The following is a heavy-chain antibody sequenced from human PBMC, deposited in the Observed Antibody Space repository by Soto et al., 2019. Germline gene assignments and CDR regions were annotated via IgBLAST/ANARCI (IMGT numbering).Heavy chain of an antibody. J-gene: IGHJ3*02. D-gene: IGHD3-22*01. CDR3: ARSGPDGKALLLYDSSGIDDFDI. Sequence: GESLKISCKGSGYSFTSYWISWVRQIPGTDLECMVRIDPSDSYTNYSPSFQGHVTISDDNSIRTAYLKGSSMKASDTAMYYCARSGPDGKALLLYDSSGIDDFDIWGQGTMVTVSS. CDR2: IDPSDSYT. V-gene: IGHV5-10-1*01. CDR1: GYSFTSYW.